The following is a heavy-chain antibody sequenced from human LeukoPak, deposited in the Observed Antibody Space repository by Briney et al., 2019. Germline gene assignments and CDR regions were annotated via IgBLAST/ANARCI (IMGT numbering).Heavy chain of an antibody. Sequence: GESLKISCKGSGYSFTSYWIGWVRQMPGKGLEWMGIIYPGDSDNRYSPSFQGQVTISADKSISTAYLQWSSLKASDTAMYYCARIGAKKYDFWSGYYKGGFDYWGQGTLVTVSS. CDR1: GYSFTSYW. J-gene: IGHJ4*02. V-gene: IGHV5-51*01. CDR3: ARIGAKKYDFWSGYYKGGFDY. CDR2: IYPGDSDN. D-gene: IGHD3-3*01.